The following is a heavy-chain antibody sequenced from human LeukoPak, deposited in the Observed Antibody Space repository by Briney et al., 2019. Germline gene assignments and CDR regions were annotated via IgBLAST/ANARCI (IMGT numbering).Heavy chain of an antibody. CDR2: IKQDGSEK. J-gene: IGHJ4*02. D-gene: IGHD1-7*01. CDR3: VREGQLRGGFDY. CDR1: GFTFGDYW. V-gene: IGHV3-7*01. Sequence: QPGGSLRLSCAASGFTFGDYWMSWVRQAPGKGLEWVANIKQDGSEKYYVDSVKGRFTISRDNAKDSLYLQMNSLRAEDTAVYYCVREGQLRGGFDYWGQGTPVTVSS.